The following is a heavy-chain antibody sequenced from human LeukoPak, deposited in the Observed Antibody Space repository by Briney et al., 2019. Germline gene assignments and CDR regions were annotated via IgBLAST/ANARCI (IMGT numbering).Heavy chain of an antibody. CDR3: AKEGSYGYFDY. V-gene: IGHV3-21*01. CDR1: GFTFTFSSYS. J-gene: IGHJ4*02. CDR2: ITGTGYNT. Sequence: GGSLRLSCAASGFTFTFSSYSMHWVRQAPGKGLEWVSSITGTGYNTHYAGSVKGRFTVSRDNARNSLYLQMNSLRAEDTAVYYCAKEGSYGYFDYWGQGTLVTVSS. D-gene: IGHD5-18*01.